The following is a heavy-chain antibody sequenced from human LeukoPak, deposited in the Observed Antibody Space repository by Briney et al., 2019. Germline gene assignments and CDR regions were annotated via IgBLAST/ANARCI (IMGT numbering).Heavy chain of an antibody. D-gene: IGHD2-15*01. CDR2: ISYDGSNK. J-gene: IGHJ4*02. CDR1: GFTFSSYG. Sequence: GRSLRLSCAASGFTFSSYGMHWVRRAPGKGLEWVAVISYDGSNKYYADSVKGRFTISRDNSKNTLYLQMNSLRAEDTAVYYCARDLHSTFDYWGQGTLVTVSS. CDR3: ARDLHSTFDY. V-gene: IGHV3-30*03.